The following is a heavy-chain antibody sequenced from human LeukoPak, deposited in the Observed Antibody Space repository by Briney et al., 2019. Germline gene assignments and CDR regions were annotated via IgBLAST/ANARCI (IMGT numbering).Heavy chain of an antibody. V-gene: IGHV1-46*01. D-gene: IGHD3-22*01. CDR2: INPSGGST. Sequence: ASVKVSCKASGYTFTSYYMHWVRQAPGQGLEWMGIINPSGGSTSYAQKFQGRVTMTRDTSTSTVYMELSSLRSEDTAVYYCARSITMIVVVISHAFDIWGQGTMVTVSS. CDR1: GYTFTSYY. J-gene: IGHJ3*02. CDR3: ARSITMIVVVISHAFDI.